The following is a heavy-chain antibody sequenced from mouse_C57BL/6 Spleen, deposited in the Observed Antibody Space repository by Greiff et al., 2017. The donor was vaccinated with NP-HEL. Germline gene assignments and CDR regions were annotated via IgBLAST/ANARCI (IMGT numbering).Heavy chain of an antibody. CDR3: ASYYGNYPHYAMDY. J-gene: IGHJ4*01. Sequence: QVQLKQSGPGLVQPSQSLSITCTVSGFSLTSYGVHWVRQSPGKGLEWLGVIWSGGSTDYNAAFISRLSISKDNSKSQVFFKMNSLQADDTAIYYCASYYGNYPHYAMDYWGQGTSVTVSS. V-gene: IGHV2-2*01. D-gene: IGHD2-1*01. CDR2: IWSGGST. CDR1: GFSLTSYG.